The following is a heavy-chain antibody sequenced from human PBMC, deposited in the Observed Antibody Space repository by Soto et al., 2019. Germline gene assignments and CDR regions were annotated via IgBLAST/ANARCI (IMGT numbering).Heavy chain of an antibody. CDR1: GFTFSSYG. CDR2: ISYDGSNK. J-gene: IGHJ4*02. CDR3: AKDPDRPMVRGVTYFDY. Sequence: GGSLRLSCAASGFTFSSYGMHWVRQAPGKGLEWVAVISYDGSNKYYADSVKGRFTISRDNSKNTLYLQMNSLRAEDTAVYYCAKDPDRPMVRGVTYFDYWGQGTLVTVSS. V-gene: IGHV3-30*18. D-gene: IGHD3-10*01.